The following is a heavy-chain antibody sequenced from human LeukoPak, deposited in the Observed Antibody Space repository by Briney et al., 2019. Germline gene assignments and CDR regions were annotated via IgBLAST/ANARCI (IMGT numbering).Heavy chain of an antibody. CDR1: GYTFTSYD. V-gene: IGHV1-18*01. J-gene: IGHJ3*02. CDR2: ISTNSGNT. Sequence: PMASVKVSCKASGYTFTSYDINWVRQATGQGLEWMGWISTNSGNTNYAQKVQGRVTMTTDTSTNTAYMQLRSLRSDDTALYYCARDKVHAFDIWGQGTMVTVSS. CDR3: ARDKVHAFDI.